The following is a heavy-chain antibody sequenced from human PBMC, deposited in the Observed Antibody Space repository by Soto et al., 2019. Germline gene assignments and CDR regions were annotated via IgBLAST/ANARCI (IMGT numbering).Heavy chain of an antibody. CDR3: ARGNAFDI. J-gene: IGHJ3*02. Sequence: SVKVSCKASGGTFSSFTVNWVRQAPGQGLEWMGGFMPILGTSNYAQRFQGRVTITADESTNTGFMELSSLRSEDTAVYYCARGNAFDIWGQGTMVTVSS. CDR2: FMPILGTS. V-gene: IGHV1-69*13. CDR1: GGTFSSFT.